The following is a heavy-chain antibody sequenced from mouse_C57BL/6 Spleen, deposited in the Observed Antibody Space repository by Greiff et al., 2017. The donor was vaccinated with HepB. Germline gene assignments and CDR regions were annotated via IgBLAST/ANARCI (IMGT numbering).Heavy chain of an antibody. CDR2: IYPGDGDT. CDR1: GYAFSSYW. D-gene: IGHD2-3*01. J-gene: IGHJ4*01. CDR3: ARRGDDPLYAMDY. Sequence: VQLQQSGAELVKPGASVKISCKASGYAFSSYWMNWVKQRPGKGLEWIGQIYPGDGDTNYNGKFKGKATLTADKSSSTAYMQLSSLTSEDSAVYFCARRGDDPLYAMDYWGQGTSVTVSS. V-gene: IGHV1-80*01.